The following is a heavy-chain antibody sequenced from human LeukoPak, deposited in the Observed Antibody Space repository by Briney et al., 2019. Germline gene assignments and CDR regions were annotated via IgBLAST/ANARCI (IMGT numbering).Heavy chain of an antibody. V-gene: IGHV5-51*01. D-gene: IGHD5-24*01. CDR3: ARQRDGYNSYNWFDP. J-gene: IGHJ5*02. CDR1: GYSFTSYW. Sequence: GESLKISCKGSGYSFTSYWIGWVRQTPGKGLEWMGIIYPGDSDTRYSPSFQGQVTISADKSISTAYLQWSSLKASDTATYYCARQRDGYNSYNWFDPWGQGTLVTVSS. CDR2: IYPGDSDT.